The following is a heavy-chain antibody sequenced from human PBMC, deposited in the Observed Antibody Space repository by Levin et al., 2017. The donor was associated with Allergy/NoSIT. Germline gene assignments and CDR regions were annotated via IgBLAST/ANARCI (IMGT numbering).Heavy chain of an antibody. Sequence: SETLSLTCTVSGGSIGSSSYYWGWIRQPPGKGLEWIASIYYSGTTYYNPSLKSRVTISVDTSKNQFSLKLTSVTAADTAVYAWMRRFAASSNWDFDYWGQGTLVTVSS. J-gene: IGHJ4*02. CDR2: IYYSGTT. D-gene: IGHD4-11*01. V-gene: IGHV4-39*01. CDR3: MRRFAASSNWDFDY. CDR1: GGSIGSSSYY.